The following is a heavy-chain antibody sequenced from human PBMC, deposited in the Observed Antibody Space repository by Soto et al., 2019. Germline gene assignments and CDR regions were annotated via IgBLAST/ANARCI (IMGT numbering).Heavy chain of an antibody. Sequence: QLQLQESGPGLVKPSETLSLTCTVSGGSISHYHWNWIRQAPGKGMEWIGYIFYNGSTHYNPSLTSRVTISVDMSKIRLSLTLTSVTAADTAVYYCARSFYPWGLGTLVTVSS. CDR1: GGSISHYH. CDR2: IFYNGST. V-gene: IGHV4-59*01. CDR3: ARSFYP. J-gene: IGHJ5*02.